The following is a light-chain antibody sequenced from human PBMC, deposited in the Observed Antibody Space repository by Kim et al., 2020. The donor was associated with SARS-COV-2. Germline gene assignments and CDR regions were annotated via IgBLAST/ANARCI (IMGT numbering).Light chain of an antibody. J-gene: IGKJ4*01. CDR2: DAS. Sequence: GDRITITCQASDDIGNYLTWYQQRLGKAPKLLVYDASNLEAGVPSRFSGSGSGTDFSLTISGLQTEDVATYYCQHYSTLLSVTFGGGTKV. CDR3: QHYSTLLSVT. V-gene: IGKV1-33*01. CDR1: DDIGNY.